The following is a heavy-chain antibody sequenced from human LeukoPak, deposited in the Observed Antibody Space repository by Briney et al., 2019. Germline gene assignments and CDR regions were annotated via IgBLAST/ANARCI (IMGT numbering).Heavy chain of an antibody. Sequence: PLETLSLTCAVYGGSFSGYYRSWIRQPPGKGLEWIGEINHSGSTNYNPSLKSRVTISVDTSKNQFSLKLSSVTAADTAVFYCASQRVRDSVAVAGPVDYWGRGTLVTVSS. CDR2: INHSGST. CDR1: GGSFSGYY. CDR3: ASQRVRDSVAVAGPVDY. V-gene: IGHV4-34*01. D-gene: IGHD6-19*01. J-gene: IGHJ4*02.